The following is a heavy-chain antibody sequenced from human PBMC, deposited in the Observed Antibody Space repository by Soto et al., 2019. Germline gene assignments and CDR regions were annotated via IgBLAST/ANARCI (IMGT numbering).Heavy chain of an antibody. CDR2: IYNSGST. CDR3: ARDYYGSPLAMDV. D-gene: IGHD3-10*01. V-gene: IGHV4-30-4*01. Sequence: SETLSLTCTVSGDSISSGDYYWSWIRQPPGKGLEWIGYIYNSGSTYYNPSLKSRVTISVDTSKNQVSLKLRSVTAAGTAVYYCARDYYGSPLAMDVWAQGTTVTVSS. CDR1: GDSISSGDYY. J-gene: IGHJ6*02.